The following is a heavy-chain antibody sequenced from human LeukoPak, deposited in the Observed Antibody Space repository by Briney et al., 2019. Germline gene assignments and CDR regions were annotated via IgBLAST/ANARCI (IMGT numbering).Heavy chain of an antibody. Sequence: SETLSLTCAVYGGSFSGYYWSWIRQPPGKGLEWIGEINQRGRTTYNPSLKSRVTISVGTSKTQCSVMLSSVTAADTAVYYCARGKPRYGYSSSWYYFDPWGQGTLVTVSS. J-gene: IGHJ5*02. CDR1: GGSFSGYY. V-gene: IGHV4-34*01. D-gene: IGHD6-13*01. CDR2: INQRGRT. CDR3: ARGKPRYGYSSSWYYFDP.